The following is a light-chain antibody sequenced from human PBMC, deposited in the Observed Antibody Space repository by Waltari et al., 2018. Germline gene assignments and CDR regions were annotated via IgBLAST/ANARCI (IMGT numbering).Light chain of an antibody. CDR2: DVS. CDR3: NSYSSTTTLV. Sequence: QSALTQPASVSGSPGQSITISCTGTRNDVGGYDYVSWYQQHPDKAPKLVIFDVSNRPSGVSRRFSASKSGNTASLTISGLQAEDEAVYYCNSYSSTTTLVFGGGTKVTVL. J-gene: IGLJ2*01. CDR1: RNDVGGYDY. V-gene: IGLV2-14*03.